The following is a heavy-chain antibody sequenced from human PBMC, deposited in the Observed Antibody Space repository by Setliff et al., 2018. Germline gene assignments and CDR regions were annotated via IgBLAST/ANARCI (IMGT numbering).Heavy chain of an antibody. CDR1: GFSLDDYA. J-gene: IGHJ5*02. CDR3: ARDVFDFRTGEGGP. Sequence: PGGSLRLSCAASGFSLDDYAMSWVRQAPGKGLEWVSTIYSGDRNTFYTDSVKGRFTIFRDGSKNTLYLQMTSLRVEDTAVYYCARDVFDFRTGEGGPWGQGTRVTVSS. V-gene: IGHV3-23*03. CDR2: IYSGDRNT. D-gene: IGHD3-3*01.